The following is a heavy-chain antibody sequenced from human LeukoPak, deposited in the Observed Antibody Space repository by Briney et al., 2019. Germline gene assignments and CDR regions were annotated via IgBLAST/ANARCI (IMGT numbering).Heavy chain of an antibody. V-gene: IGHV3-43D*03. J-gene: IGHJ4*02. CDR2: ISWDGGST. CDR1: GFTFSTYA. CDR3: AKGPYSSGWYGVGYFDY. D-gene: IGHD6-19*01. Sequence: GGSLRLSCGASGFTFSTYAMSWVRQAPGRGLEWVSLISWDGGSTYYADSVKGRFTISRDNSKNSLYLQMNSLRAEDTALYYCAKGPYSSGWYGVGYFDYWGQGTLVTVSS.